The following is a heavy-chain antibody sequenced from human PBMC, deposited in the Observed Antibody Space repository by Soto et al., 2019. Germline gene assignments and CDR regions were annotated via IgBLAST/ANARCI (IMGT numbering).Heavy chain of an antibody. Sequence: QVQLVESGGGVVQPGRSLRLSCAASGFTFSSYGMHWVRQAPGKGLEWVAVISSDGSDKYFADSVRGRFTISRDNSKNTLYLQMNSLRAEDTAVYYCAKDRHNYSNYVDYWGQGTLVTVSS. CDR3: AKDRHNYSNYVDY. D-gene: IGHD4-4*01. V-gene: IGHV3-30*18. J-gene: IGHJ4*02. CDR2: ISSDGSDK. CDR1: GFTFSSYG.